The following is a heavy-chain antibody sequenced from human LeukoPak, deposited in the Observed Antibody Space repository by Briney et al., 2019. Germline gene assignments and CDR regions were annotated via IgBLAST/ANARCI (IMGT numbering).Heavy chain of an antibody. CDR1: GFTFSSYW. D-gene: IGHD3-10*01. V-gene: IGHV3-7*03. CDR3: ARAFWVRGVITRNKYYFDY. J-gene: IGHJ4*02. Sequence: GGSLRLSCAASGFTFSSYWMSWVRQAPGKGLEGVADIKQDGSEKYYVDSVKGRFTISRVNAKNSLYLQMNSLRAEDTAVYYCARAFWVRGVITRNKYYFDYWGQGTLVTVSS. CDR2: IKQDGSEK.